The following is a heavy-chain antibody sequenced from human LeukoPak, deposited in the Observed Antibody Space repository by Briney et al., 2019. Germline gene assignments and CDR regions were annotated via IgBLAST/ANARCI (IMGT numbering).Heavy chain of an antibody. V-gene: IGHV3-30*02. J-gene: IGHJ4*02. D-gene: IGHD2-2*01. CDR2: IRYDGSNK. Sequence: PGGSLRLSCAASGFTVSSNYMSWVRQAPGKGLEWVAFIRYDGSNKYYADSVKGRFTISRDNSKNTLYLQMNSLRAEDTAVYYCAKVYLSSTRTNYYDYWGQGTLVTVSS. CDR1: GFTVSSNY. CDR3: AKVYLSSTRTNYYDY.